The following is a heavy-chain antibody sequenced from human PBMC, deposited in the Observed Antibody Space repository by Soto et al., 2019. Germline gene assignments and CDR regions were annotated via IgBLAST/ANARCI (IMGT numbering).Heavy chain of an antibody. CDR1: GFTFSSYA. Sequence: GGSLRLSCAASGFTFSSYAMSWVRQAPGKGLEWVSAISGSGGSTYYADSVMGRFTITRDNSKNTLSLQMNSLGAENTAAYDCAKDLPGGGFRVLGAFDIWGQGTMVTVSS. V-gene: IGHV3-23*01. CDR2: ISGSGGST. J-gene: IGHJ3*02. CDR3: AKDLPGGGFRVLGAFDI. D-gene: IGHD3-10*01.